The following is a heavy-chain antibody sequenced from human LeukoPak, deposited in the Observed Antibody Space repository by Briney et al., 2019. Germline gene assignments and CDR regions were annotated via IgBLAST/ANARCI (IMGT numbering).Heavy chain of an antibody. CDR2: IRSKANSYAT. CDR1: GFTFSGSA. CDR3: TSERYDFWSGYPNDY. Sequence: GGSLRLSCAASGFTFSGSAMHWVRQASGKGLEWVGRIRSKANSYATAYAASVKGRFTISRDDSYLQMNSLKTEDTAVYHCTSERYDFWSGYPNDYWGQGTLVTVSS. V-gene: IGHV3-73*01. J-gene: IGHJ4*02. D-gene: IGHD3-3*01.